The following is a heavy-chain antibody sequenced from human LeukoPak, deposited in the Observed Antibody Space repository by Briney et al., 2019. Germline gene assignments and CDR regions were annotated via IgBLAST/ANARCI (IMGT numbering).Heavy chain of an antibody. CDR1: GYSFTSYW. Sequence: GESLKISCKGSGYSFTSYWIGWVRRMPGKGLEWMGIIYPGDSDTRYSPSFQGQVTISADKSISTAYLQWSSLKASDTAMYYCARLTPHLEWFYYFDYWGQGTLVTVSS. J-gene: IGHJ4*02. V-gene: IGHV5-51*01. CDR3: ARLTPHLEWFYYFDY. D-gene: IGHD3-3*01. CDR2: IYPGDSDT.